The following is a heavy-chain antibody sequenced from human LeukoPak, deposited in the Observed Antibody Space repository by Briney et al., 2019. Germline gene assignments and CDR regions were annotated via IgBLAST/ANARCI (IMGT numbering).Heavy chain of an antibody. CDR1: EFTFSSYS. Sequence: GGSLRLSCAASEFTFSSYSMNWVRQAPGKGLEWVSAISGSGGSTFYADSVKGRFTISRDNSKNTLYLQMNSLRAEDTAVYYCAKVYSAGWYPGYFDYWGQGTLVTVSS. D-gene: IGHD6-19*01. V-gene: IGHV3-23*01. CDR3: AKVYSAGWYPGYFDY. J-gene: IGHJ4*02. CDR2: ISGSGGST.